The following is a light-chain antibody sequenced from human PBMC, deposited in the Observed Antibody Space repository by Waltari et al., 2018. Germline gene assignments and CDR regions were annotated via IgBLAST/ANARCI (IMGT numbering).Light chain of an antibody. J-gene: IGLJ7*01. Sequence: SVSAVPGQRVTISCSGGSSNIGNNYVSWYRQFPGTAPKLLIYENTERTSGIPGRFSGSKSGTSATLDITGLQAGDEADYYCGTWDSSLSGAVFGGGTHLTVL. V-gene: IGLV1-51*02. CDR1: SSNIGNNY. CDR2: ENT. CDR3: GTWDSSLSGAV.